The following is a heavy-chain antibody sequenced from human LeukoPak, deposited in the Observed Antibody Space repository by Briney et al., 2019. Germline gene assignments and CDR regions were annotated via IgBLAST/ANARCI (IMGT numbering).Heavy chain of an antibody. V-gene: IGHV4-39*01. D-gene: IGHD3-22*01. CDR1: GGSISSSSYY. J-gene: IGHJ5*02. Sequence: KPSETLSLTCTVSGGSISSSSYYWGWIRQPPGKGLEWIGSIYYSGSTYYNPSLKSRVTISVDTSKNQFSLKLSSVTAADTAVYYCASRGLLGYDSSGYSGAWFDPWGQGTLVTVSS. CDR2: IYYSGST. CDR3: ASRGLLGYDSSGYSGAWFDP.